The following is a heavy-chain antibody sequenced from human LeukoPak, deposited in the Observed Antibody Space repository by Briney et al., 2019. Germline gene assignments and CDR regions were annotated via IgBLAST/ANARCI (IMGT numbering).Heavy chain of an antibody. D-gene: IGHD6-19*01. CDR3: ASLAVAGHPFDY. V-gene: IGHV3-48*01. Sequence: PGGSLRLSCVGSGFIFSSYSMNWVRQAPGKGLEWISYISSSSGTIYYADSVKGRFTISRDNAKNSLYLQMNSLRAEDAAVYYCASLAVAGHPFDYWGQGTLVTVSS. J-gene: IGHJ4*02. CDR1: GFIFSSYS. CDR2: ISSSSGTI.